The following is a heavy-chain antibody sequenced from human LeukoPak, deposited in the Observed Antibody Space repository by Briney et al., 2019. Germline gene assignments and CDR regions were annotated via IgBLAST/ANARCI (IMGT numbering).Heavy chain of an antibody. Sequence: GGSLRLSCAASGFTFSSYGMHWVRQAPGKGLEWVAFIRYDGSNKYYADSVKGRFTISRDNSKNSLYLQMNSLRAGDTAVYYCARDRRHYDILTGYSDWGQGTLVTVSS. D-gene: IGHD3-9*01. CDR3: ARDRRHYDILTGYSD. V-gene: IGHV3-30*02. CDR2: IRYDGSNK. J-gene: IGHJ4*02. CDR1: GFTFSSYG.